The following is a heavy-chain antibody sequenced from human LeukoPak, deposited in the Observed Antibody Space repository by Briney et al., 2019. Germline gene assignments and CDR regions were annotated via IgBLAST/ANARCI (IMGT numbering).Heavy chain of an antibody. J-gene: IGHJ4*02. CDR1: GFPFASYV. D-gene: IGHD3-9*01. CDR2: INHDAEMI. CDR3: ARDHDWAFDL. V-gene: IGHV3-48*02. Sequence: GGSLRLSCEGSGFPFASYVMNWVRQAPGKGLEWIAYINHDAEMIFYPDFVKGRFTISRDNAKKSLYLQMNALRYEDTAIYYCARDHDWAFDLWGQGTLVTVSS.